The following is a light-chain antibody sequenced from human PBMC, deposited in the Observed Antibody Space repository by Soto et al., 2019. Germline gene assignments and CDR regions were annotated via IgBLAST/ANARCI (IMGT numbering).Light chain of an antibody. CDR1: QNLLHSNGYNY. J-gene: IGKJ4*01. CDR2: LGS. Sequence: EIVLTQSPLSLPVTPGEPASISCRSSQNLLHSNGYNYWNWYLQKPGQSPQLLIYLGSNRASGVPDRFGGSGSGTDFTLTINRVEADDVGLYFCAQGLATPFTFGGGTKVEIK. V-gene: IGKV2-28*01. CDR3: AQGLATPFT.